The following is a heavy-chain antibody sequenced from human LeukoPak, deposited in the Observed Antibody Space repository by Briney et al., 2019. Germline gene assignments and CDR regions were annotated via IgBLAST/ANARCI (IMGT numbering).Heavy chain of an antibody. Sequence: GGSLRLSCAASGFTFSSYSMNWVRQAPGKGLEWVSSISSSSSYIYYADSVKGRFTISRDNAKSSVYLQMNSLRAEDTAVYYCARGAHYYDSSGYSGWGQGTLVTVSS. CDR1: GFTFSSYS. CDR3: ARGAHYYDSSGYSG. J-gene: IGHJ4*02. CDR2: ISSSSSYI. V-gene: IGHV3-21*01. D-gene: IGHD3-22*01.